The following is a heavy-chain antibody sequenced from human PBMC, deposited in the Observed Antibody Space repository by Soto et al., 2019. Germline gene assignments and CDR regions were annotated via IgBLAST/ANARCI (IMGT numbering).Heavy chain of an antibody. Sequence: GGSLRLSCAVSGFRFSGYGMHWVRQAPGKGLEWLAIIWFDGSNKYYADSVKGRFSISRDNSKNTLFLQMDSLRAEDTAVYYCARGQLPAATTYFDFWGQGALVTVSS. V-gene: IGHV3-33*08. D-gene: IGHD2-15*01. J-gene: IGHJ4*02. CDR2: IWFDGSNK. CDR1: GFRFSGYG. CDR3: ARGQLPAATTYFDF.